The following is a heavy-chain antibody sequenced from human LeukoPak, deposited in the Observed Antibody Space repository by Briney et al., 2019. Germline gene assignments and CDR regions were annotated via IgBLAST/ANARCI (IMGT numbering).Heavy chain of an antibody. V-gene: IGHV3-48*03. D-gene: IGHD6-19*01. CDR3: AREAAGYSSGWPDY. J-gene: IGHJ4*02. Sequence: GGSLRLSCAASGFTFSSYEMNWVRQAPGKGLEWVSYISSSGTTIYYADSVNGRFTISRDNAKNALYLQMNSLRAEDTAVYYCAREAAGYSSGWPDYWGQGTLVTVSS. CDR2: ISSSGTTI. CDR1: GFTFSSYE.